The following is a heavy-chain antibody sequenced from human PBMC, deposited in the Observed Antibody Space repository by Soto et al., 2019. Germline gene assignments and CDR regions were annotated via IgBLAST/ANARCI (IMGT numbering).Heavy chain of an antibody. J-gene: IGHJ4*02. Sequence: EVQLVESGGGLVQAGRSLRLSCTASGFTFDDYAMHWVRQAPGKGLEWVSGINWNSDTIGYADSVKGRFTISRDTAKKSLFLQMNSLRTEDTALYYCAKGSSSWYEVPLDYWGQGTLVTVSS. CDR3: AKGSSSWYEVPLDY. CDR1: GFTFDDYA. D-gene: IGHD6-13*01. V-gene: IGHV3-9*01. CDR2: INWNSDTI.